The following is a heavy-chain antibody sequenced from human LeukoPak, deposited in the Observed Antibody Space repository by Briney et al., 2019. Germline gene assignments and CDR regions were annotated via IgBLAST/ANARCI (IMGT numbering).Heavy chain of an antibody. J-gene: IGHJ3*02. V-gene: IGHV3-9*01. D-gene: IGHD3-10*01. CDR2: ISWNSGSI. CDR1: GFTFDDYA. Sequence: AGGSLRLSCAASGFTFDDYAMHWVRQAPGKGLEWVSGISWNSGSIGYADSVKGRFTISRDNAKNSLYLQMNSLRAEDTALYYCARKLWFGLPSVAFDIWGQGTMVTVSS. CDR3: ARKLWFGLPSVAFDI.